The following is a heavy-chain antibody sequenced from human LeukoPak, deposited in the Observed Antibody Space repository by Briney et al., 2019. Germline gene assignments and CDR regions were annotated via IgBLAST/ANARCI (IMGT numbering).Heavy chain of an antibody. D-gene: IGHD5-12*01. J-gene: IGHJ4*02. CDR1: GYTFTSYD. V-gene: IGHV1-69*13. Sequence: GASVKVSCKASGYTFTSYDINWVRQAPGQGLEWMGGIIPIFGTANYAQKFQGRVTITADESTSTAYMELSSLRSEDTAVYYCARGSIVATGSSDYWGQGTLVTVSS. CDR2: IIPIFGTA. CDR3: ARGSIVATGSSDY.